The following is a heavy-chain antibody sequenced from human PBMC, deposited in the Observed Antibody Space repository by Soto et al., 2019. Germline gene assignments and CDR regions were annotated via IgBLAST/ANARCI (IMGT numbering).Heavy chain of an antibody. J-gene: IGHJ4*02. CDR1: GYTFTSYD. D-gene: IGHD3-9*01. CDR3: ARGASELRYFDWLPCDY. Sequence: ASVKVSCKASGYTFTSYDINWVRQATGQGLEWMGWMNPNSGNTGYAQKFQGRVTMTRNTSISTAYMELSSLRSEDTAVYYCARGASELRYFDWLPCDYWGQGTLVTVSS. V-gene: IGHV1-8*01. CDR2: MNPNSGNT.